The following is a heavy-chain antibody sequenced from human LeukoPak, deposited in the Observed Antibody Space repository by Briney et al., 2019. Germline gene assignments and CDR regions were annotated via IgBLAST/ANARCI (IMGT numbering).Heavy chain of an antibody. CDR2: IIPIFGTA. CDR3: ARGIILREDGYKKPTWFDP. CDR1: GGTFSSYA. V-gene: IGHV1-69*13. Sequence: SVKVSCKASGGTFSSYAISWVRQAPGQGLEWMGGIIPIFGTANYAQKFQGRVTITADESTSTAYMELSSLRSEDTAVYYCARGIILREDGYKKPTWFDPWGQGTLVTVSS. D-gene: IGHD5-24*01. J-gene: IGHJ5*02.